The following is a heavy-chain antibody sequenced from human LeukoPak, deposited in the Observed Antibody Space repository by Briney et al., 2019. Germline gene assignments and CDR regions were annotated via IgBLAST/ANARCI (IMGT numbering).Heavy chain of an antibody. CDR3: ARDDNWGFDY. D-gene: IGHD7-27*01. V-gene: IGHV3-48*04. J-gene: IGHJ4*02. CDR1: GFVFSDYS. CDR2: IRGSGSGM. Sequence: GGSLRLSCAASGFVFSDYSMNWVRQAPGKELEWVANIRGSGSGMGYGSYYADSVKGRFTISRDNAKTSLYLQMNSLRADDTAVYYCARDDNWGFDYWGQGALVTVSS.